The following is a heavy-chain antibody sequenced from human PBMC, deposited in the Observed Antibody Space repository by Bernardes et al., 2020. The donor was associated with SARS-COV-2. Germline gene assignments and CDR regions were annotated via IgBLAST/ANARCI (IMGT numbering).Heavy chain of an antibody. CDR3: AGSSCGIDCYIGGLRSWDYGMDV. CDR1: GCSISRSNYY. V-gene: IGHV4-39*01. Sequence: AALSPTRTGSGCSISRSNYYWGWLRQPPGKGLEWIGSIYSSGSSYYNPSLQSRVRASVDTSKNQFSLRLSFVTAADTAVYYCAGSSCGIDCYIGGLRSWDYGMDVWGQGTMVTVSS. D-gene: IGHD2-21*01. J-gene: IGHJ6*02. CDR2: IYSSGSS.